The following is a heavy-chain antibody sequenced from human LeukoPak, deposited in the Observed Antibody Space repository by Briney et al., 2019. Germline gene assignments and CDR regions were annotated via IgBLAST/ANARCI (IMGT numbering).Heavy chain of an antibody. V-gene: IGHV1-3*02. CDR1: GYTFTSYD. D-gene: IGHD6-19*01. J-gene: IGHJ4*02. CDR3: ARGTGAVAGTDLDY. Sequence: AASVKVSCKASGYTFTSYDINWVRQATGQGLEWMGWSNAGNGNTKYSQEFQGRVTITRDTSASTAYMELSSLRSEDMAVYYCARGTGAVAGTDLDYWGQGTLVTVSS. CDR2: SNAGNGNT.